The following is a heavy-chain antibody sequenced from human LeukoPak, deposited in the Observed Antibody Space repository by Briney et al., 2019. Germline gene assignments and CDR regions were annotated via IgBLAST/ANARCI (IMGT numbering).Heavy chain of an antibody. CDR2: IKQDGSEK. V-gene: IGHV3-7*01. J-gene: IGHJ3*02. Sequence: PGGSLRLSCAASEFTFSSYWMSWVRQAPGKGLEWVANIKQDGSEKYYVDSVKGRFTISRDNAKNTLYLQMNSLRAEDTAVYYCARSGYYDSSGYHDAFDIWGQGTMATVSS. CDR3: ARSGYYDSSGYHDAFDI. D-gene: IGHD3-22*01. CDR1: EFTFSSYW.